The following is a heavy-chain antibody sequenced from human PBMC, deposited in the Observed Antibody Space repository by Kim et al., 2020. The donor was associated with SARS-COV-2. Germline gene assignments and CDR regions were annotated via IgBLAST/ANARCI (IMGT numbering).Heavy chain of an antibody. CDR2: IYYSGST. CDR3: ARGDSHYYDSSGYRVGAFDI. J-gene: IGHJ3*02. D-gene: IGHD3-22*01. CDR1: GGSISSYY. Sequence: SETLPLTCTVSGGSISSYYWSWIRQPPGKGLEWIGYIYYSGSTNYNPSLKSRVTISVDTSKNQFSLKLSSVTAADTAVYYCARGDSHYYDSSGYRVGAFDIWGQGTMVTVSS. V-gene: IGHV4-59*01.